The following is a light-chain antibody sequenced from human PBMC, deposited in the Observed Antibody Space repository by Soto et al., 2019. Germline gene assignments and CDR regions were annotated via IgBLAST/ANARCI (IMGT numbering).Light chain of an antibody. CDR2: KAS. Sequence: DIQVTPCPSTLSGSVGDSVTITCRASQTISSWLAWYQQKPGKAPKLLIYKASTLKSGVPSRFSGSGSGTEFTLTISSLQPDDFATYYCQHYNSYSEAFGQGTKVDIK. J-gene: IGKJ1*01. CDR1: QTISSW. CDR3: QHYNSYSEA. V-gene: IGKV1-5*03.